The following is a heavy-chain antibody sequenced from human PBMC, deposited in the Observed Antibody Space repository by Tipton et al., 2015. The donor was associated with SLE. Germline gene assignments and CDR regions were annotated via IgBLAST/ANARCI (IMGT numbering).Heavy chain of an antibody. V-gene: IGHV1-2*02. J-gene: IGHJ3*02. CDR3: ARGWKAGGYYDDDAFDI. CDR2: INPNSGGT. D-gene: IGHD3-22*01. Sequence: QSGAEVKKPGASVKVSCKTSGYTFRGYYMHWVRQAPGQGLEWMGWINPNSGGTNYAQKFQGRVNMTRDTSISTAYMELSRLRSDDTAVYYCARGWKAGGYYDDDAFDIWGQGTMVTVSS. CDR1: GYTFRGYY.